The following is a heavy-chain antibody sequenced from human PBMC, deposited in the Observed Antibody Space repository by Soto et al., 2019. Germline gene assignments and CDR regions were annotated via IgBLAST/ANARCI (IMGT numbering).Heavy chain of an antibody. J-gene: IGHJ4*02. CDR3: AHSDGGYEIRYFAF. CDR2: IYYNDDR. V-gene: IGHV2-5*01. D-gene: IGHD5-12*01. CDR1: GFSFTTAGVA. Sequence: QITLQESGPTLVKPTQTLTLTCTFSGFSFTTAGVAVGWIRQTPGGALEWLTLIYYNDDRRFSPSLKTRLTITGDTSKNQVVLSLTNVDPGDTATYFCAHSDGGYEIRYFAFWGQGIPVTVSS.